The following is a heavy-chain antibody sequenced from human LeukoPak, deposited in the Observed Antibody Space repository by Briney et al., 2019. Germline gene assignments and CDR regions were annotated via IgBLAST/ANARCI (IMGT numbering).Heavy chain of an antibody. Sequence: GGSLRLSCAASGFTFSNAWMSWVRQAPGKGLEWVGRIKSKTDGGTTDYAAPVKGRFTISRDDSKNTLYLQMNSLKTEDTAVYYCTTSYGDYYDSSGYLFFDYWGQGTLVTVSS. V-gene: IGHV3-15*01. CDR3: TTSYGDYYDSSGYLFFDY. CDR1: GFTFSNAW. D-gene: IGHD3-22*01. CDR2: IKSKTDGGTT. J-gene: IGHJ4*02.